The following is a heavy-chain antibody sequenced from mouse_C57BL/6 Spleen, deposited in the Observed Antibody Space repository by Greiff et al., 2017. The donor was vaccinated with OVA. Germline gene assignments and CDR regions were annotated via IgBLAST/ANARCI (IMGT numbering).Heavy chain of an antibody. Sequence: VQLQQSGAELVKPGASVKLSCKASGYTFTEYSIHWVKQRPGQGLEWIGWFYPGSGSIKYNEKFKDKATLTADKSSSTVYMKLSRMTAEDSAVYCCARDERGEDDFGYWGQGTMVTVST. CDR3: ARDERGEDDFGY. J-gene: IGHJ3*02. V-gene: IGHV1-62-2*01. CDR1: GYTFTEYS. CDR2: FYPGSGSI.